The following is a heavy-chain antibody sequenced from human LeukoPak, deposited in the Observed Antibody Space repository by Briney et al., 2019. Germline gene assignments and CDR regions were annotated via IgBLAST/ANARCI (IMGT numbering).Heavy chain of an antibody. V-gene: IGHV3-23*01. CDR3: ARSSPGNYGDYQFDY. Sequence: PGGSLRLSCAASGFTFSRYAMSWVRQAPGKGLEWVSSIGGSGGTTYYADPVKGRFTISRDNAKNSLCLQMNSLRAEDTAVYYCARSSPGNYGDYQFDYWGQGTLVTVSS. D-gene: IGHD4-17*01. CDR2: IGGSGGTT. J-gene: IGHJ4*02. CDR1: GFTFSRYA.